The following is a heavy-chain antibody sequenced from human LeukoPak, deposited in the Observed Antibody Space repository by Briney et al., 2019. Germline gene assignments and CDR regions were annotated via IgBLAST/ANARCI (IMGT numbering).Heavy chain of an antibody. J-gene: IGHJ4*02. V-gene: IGHV4-39*01. Sequence: SETLSLTCTLSGGSISSSSYYWGWIRQPPGKGLEWHGSIYYSGSTYYNPSLKSRVTISVDTSKNQFSLKLSSVTAADTAVYYCARHDIVGATDFDYWGQGTLVTVSS. D-gene: IGHD1-26*01. CDR1: GGSISSSSYY. CDR2: IYYSGST. CDR3: ARHDIVGATDFDY.